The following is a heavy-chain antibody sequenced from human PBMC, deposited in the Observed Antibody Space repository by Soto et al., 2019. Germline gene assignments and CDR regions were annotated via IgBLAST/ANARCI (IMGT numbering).Heavy chain of an antibody. D-gene: IGHD2-2*01. Sequence: ASVKVSCKVSGYTLTELSMHWVRQAPGKGLEWMGGFDPEDGETIYAQKFQGRVTMTEDTSTDTAYMELSSLRSEDTAVYYCARAEPGVVPAAIPRDNWFDPWGQGTLVTVSS. V-gene: IGHV1-24*01. CDR2: FDPEDGET. CDR1: GYTLTELS. J-gene: IGHJ5*02. CDR3: ARAEPGVVPAAIPRDNWFDP.